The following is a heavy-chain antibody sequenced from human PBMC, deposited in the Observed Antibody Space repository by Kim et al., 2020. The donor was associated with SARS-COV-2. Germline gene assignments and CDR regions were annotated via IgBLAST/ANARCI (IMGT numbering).Heavy chain of an antibody. CDR3: LGGFYFDY. V-gene: IGHV1-3*01. Sequence: GNGNTIYSQKCQGRVNFTTDTSASTAYMEMSFLRSEDSAVYYCLGGFYFDYWGQGTLVTVSS. J-gene: IGHJ4*02. CDR2: GNGNT. D-gene: IGHD3-16*01.